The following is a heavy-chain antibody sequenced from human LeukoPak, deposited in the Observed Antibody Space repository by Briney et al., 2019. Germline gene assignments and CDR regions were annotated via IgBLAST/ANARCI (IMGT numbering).Heavy chain of an antibody. CDR3: ARDHRGYYDY. Sequence: TGGSLRLSCAASGFTFSSYAMHWVRQAPGKGLEWVAVISYDGSNKYYADSVKGRFTISRDSSKNTLYLQMNSLRAEDTAVYFCARDHRGYYDYWGQGTLVTVSS. CDR2: ISYDGSNK. J-gene: IGHJ4*02. CDR1: GFTFSSYA. V-gene: IGHV3-30*04. D-gene: IGHD3-22*01.